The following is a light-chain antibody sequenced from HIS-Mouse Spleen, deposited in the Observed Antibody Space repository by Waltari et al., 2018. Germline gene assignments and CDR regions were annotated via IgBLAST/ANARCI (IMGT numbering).Light chain of an antibody. J-gene: IGLJ3*02. V-gene: IGLV1-47*01. Sequence: QSVLTQPPSASATPGHRLTISCSGSSSNIGSNYVYWYQQLPGPAPELLIYRNNQRPSGVPDRFSGSKSGTSASLAISGLRSEDEADYYCAAWDDSLSGPVFGGGTKLTVL. CDR1: SSNIGSNY. CDR2: RNN. CDR3: AAWDDSLSGPV.